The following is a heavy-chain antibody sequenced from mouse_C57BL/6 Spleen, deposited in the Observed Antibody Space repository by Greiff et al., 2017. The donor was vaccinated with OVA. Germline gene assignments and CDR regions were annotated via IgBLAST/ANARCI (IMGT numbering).Heavy chain of an antibody. CDR3: ARSGYGSSYGFAY. CDR2: INPSSGYT. V-gene: IGHV1-4*01. Sequence: QVQLKESGAELARPGASVKMSCKASGYTFTSYTMHWVKQRPGQGLEWIGYINPSSGYTKYNQKFKDKATLTADKSSSTAYMQLSSLTSEDSAVYYCARSGYGSSYGFAYWGQGTLVTVSA. CDR1: GYTFTSYT. J-gene: IGHJ3*01. D-gene: IGHD1-1*01.